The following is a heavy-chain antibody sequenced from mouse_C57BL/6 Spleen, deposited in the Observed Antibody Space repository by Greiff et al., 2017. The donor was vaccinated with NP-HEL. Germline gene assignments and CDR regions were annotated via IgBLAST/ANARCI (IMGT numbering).Heavy chain of an antibody. D-gene: IGHD2-12*01. Sequence: QVQLQQPGAELVMPGASVKLSCKASGYTFTSYWMHWVKQRPGQGLEWIGEIDPSDSYTNYNQKFKGKSTLTVDKSSSTAYMQLSSLTSEDSAVYYCASYDSYRGFAYWGQGTLVTVSA. J-gene: IGHJ3*01. CDR3: ASYDSYRGFAY. CDR1: GYTFTSYW. V-gene: IGHV1-69*01. CDR2: IDPSDSYT.